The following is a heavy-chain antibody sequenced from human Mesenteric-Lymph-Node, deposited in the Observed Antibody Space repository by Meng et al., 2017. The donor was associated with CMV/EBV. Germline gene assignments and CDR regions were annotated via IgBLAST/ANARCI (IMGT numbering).Heavy chain of an antibody. J-gene: IGHJ4*02. CDR2: IIPIFGAT. CDR1: GGTFSSYA. D-gene: IGHD4-17*01. V-gene: IGHV1-69*05. CDR3: ARVDDYAFDY. Sequence: SALVSCKASGGTFSSYAISWVRHAPGQGREWVGGIIPIFGATRSTQKYQERVTITTDDSTSTDYMELSSLRSEDTAVYFCARVDDYAFDYGGQGTLVTSPQ.